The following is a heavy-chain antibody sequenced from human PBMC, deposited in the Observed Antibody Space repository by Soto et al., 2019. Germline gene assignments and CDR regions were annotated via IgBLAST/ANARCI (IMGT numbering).Heavy chain of an antibody. CDR3: ARDPDPHDYGLIGMDV. Sequence: EASVKVTYKASGYTFTSYGISWVRQAPGQGLEWMGWISAYNGNTNYAQKLQGRVTMTTDTSTSTAYMELRSLRSDDTAVYYCARDPDPHDYGLIGMDVWGQGTTVTVSS. CDR2: ISAYNGNT. J-gene: IGHJ6*02. CDR1: GYTFTSYG. V-gene: IGHV1-18*01. D-gene: IGHD4-17*01.